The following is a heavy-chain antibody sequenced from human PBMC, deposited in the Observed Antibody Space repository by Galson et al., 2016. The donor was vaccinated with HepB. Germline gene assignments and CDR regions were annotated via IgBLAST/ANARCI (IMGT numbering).Heavy chain of an antibody. CDR1: GLTLNNFV. V-gene: IGHV3-23*01. D-gene: IGHD5-24*01. Sequence: SLRLSCAASGLTLNNFVINWIRQAPGKGLEWVSGISVSGDHVYYADSVKGRLTIYRENSKNTVYLQTNSLRAEDTAVYYCGRGSSGDVYNFGAYWGQGTRVTVSS. J-gene: IGHJ4*02. CDR3: GRGSSGDVYNFGAY. CDR2: ISVSGDHV.